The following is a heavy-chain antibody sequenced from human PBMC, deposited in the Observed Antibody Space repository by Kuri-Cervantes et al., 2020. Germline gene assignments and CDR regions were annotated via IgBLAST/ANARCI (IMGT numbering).Heavy chain of an antibody. D-gene: IGHD4-17*01. CDR3: ARGVPYGDYADY. V-gene: IGHV4-59*01. CDR1: GVSISSYY. CDR2: IDDSGRT. J-gene: IGHJ4*02. Sequence: ESLKISCTVSGVSISSYYWSWVRQPPGKRLEWIGYIDDSGRTFFNPSFQSRVTISVDTSKNHFSLKLSSVTAADTAVYYCARGVPYGDYADYWGQGTLVTVSS.